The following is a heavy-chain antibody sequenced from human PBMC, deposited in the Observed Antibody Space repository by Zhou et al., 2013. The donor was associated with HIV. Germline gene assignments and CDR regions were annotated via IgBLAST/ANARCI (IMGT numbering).Heavy chain of an antibody. CDR3: ARSTVTTSPYYYYYMDV. CDR2: IIPILGIA. J-gene: IGHJ6*03. D-gene: IGHD4-17*01. V-gene: IGHV1-69*04. CDR1: GGTFSSYA. Sequence: QVQLVQSGAEVKKPGSSVKVSCKASGGTFSSYAISWVRQAPGQGLEWMGRIIPILGIANYAQKFQGRVTITADKSTSTAYMELSSLRSEDTAVYYCARSTVTTSPYYYYYMDVWGKGTTVTVSS.